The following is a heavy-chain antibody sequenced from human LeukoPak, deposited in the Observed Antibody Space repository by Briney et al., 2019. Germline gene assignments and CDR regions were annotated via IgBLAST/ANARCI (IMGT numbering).Heavy chain of an antibody. CDR1: GGSFSGYY. Sequence: KPSETLSLTCAVYGGSFSGYYWSWIRQPPGKGLEWIGEINHSGSTNYNPSLKSRVTISLDTSKNQFSLKLSSVTAADTAVYFCARSPRGGFVLVVSATRLFDYWGQGTLVTVSS. CDR3: ARSPRGGFVLVVSATRLFDY. V-gene: IGHV4-34*01. J-gene: IGHJ4*02. CDR2: INHSGST. D-gene: IGHD2-15*01.